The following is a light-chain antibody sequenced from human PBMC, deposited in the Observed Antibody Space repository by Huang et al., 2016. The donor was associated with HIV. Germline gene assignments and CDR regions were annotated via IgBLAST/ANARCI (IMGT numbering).Light chain of an antibody. CDR3: QQYGSSPGT. CDR2: GAS. V-gene: IGKV3-20*01. CDR1: QSVNSGY. Sequence: EIVLTQSPGTLSLSPGERATLSCRASQSVNSGYLAWYQQKPGQAPRLLIYGASSRATGIPGRFSGSGSGTDVTLTISRLQPEDFAVYFCQQYGSSPGTFGQGTKVEMK. J-gene: IGKJ1*01.